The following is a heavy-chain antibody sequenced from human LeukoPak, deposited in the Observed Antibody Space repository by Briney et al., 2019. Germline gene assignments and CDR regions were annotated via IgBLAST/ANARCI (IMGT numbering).Heavy chain of an antibody. J-gene: IGHJ6*02. V-gene: IGHV5-51*01. Sequence: GESLKISCKGSGYSFTNYRIGWVRQMPGKGLEWMGIIFPGDSDTRYSPSFQGQVTISADKSISTAYLQWSSLKASDTAMYYCARRASNYGYYYGMDVWGQGTTVTVSS. CDR3: ARRASNYGYYYGMDV. D-gene: IGHD4-11*01. CDR2: IFPGDSDT. CDR1: GYSFTNYR.